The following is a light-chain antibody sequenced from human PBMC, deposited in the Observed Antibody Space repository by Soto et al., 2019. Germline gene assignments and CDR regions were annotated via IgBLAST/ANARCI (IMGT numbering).Light chain of an antibody. CDR2: DAS. Sequence: EMVLTQSPATLSLSPGERATLSSRASQSVSSYLAWYQQKPGQAPRLLIYDASNRATGIPARFSGSGSGTDFTLTISSLEPEDFAVYYCQQRSNFSTFGQGTKLEIK. CDR1: QSVSSY. CDR3: QQRSNFST. J-gene: IGKJ2*01. V-gene: IGKV3-11*01.